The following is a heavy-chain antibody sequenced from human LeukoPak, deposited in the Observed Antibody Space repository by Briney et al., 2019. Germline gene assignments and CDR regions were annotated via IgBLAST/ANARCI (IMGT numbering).Heavy chain of an antibody. D-gene: IGHD3-22*01. V-gene: IGHV1-18*01. J-gene: IGHJ3*02. CDR1: GYTFTSYG. CDR3: AKVAYYNDSSGYYLDAFDI. CDR2: ISAYNGNT. Sequence: ASVKVSCKASGYTFTSYGISWVRQAPGQGLEWMGWISAYNGNTKYAQRLQGRVTMTTDTSTTTAYVELRSLRAEDTAVYYCAKVAYYNDSSGYYLDAFDIWGQGTMVTVSS.